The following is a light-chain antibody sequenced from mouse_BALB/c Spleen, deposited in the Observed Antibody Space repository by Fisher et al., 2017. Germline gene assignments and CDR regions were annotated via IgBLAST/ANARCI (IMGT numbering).Light chain of an antibody. Sequence: IVMTQSPAIMSASPGEKVTMTCSASSSVSYMYWYQQKSGASPKRWIYDTSKLASGVPARFSGSGSGTSYSLTISSMEAEDAATYYCQQWSSNPPITFGAGTKLELK. V-gene: IGKV4-59*01. CDR3: QQWSSNPPIT. CDR1: SSVSY. CDR2: DTS. J-gene: IGKJ5*01.